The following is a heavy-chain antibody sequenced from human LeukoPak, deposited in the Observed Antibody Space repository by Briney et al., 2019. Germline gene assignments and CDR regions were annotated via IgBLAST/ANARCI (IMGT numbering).Heavy chain of an antibody. Sequence: ASMKVSCKASGYTFTNFDINWVRQATGQGLEWMGWMNPNTGNAGYAQKFQDRVTITWDASITTAYMDLSSLRSEDTAVYYCATASSKSFPNWGQGALVTVSS. V-gene: IGHV1-8*03. D-gene: IGHD6-6*01. CDR3: ATASSKSFPN. CDR2: MNPNTGNA. CDR1: GYTFTNFD. J-gene: IGHJ4*02.